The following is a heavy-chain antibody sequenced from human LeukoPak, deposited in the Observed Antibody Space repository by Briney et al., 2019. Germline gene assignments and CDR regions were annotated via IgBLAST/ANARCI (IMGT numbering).Heavy chain of an antibody. CDR2: INPNSGGT. CDR3: AGEWGGVGLAY. Sequence: GASVKVSCKAFGYTCTGYYMHWVRQAPGQGLEWMGWINPNSGGTNYAQKFQGSVTMTRDTSISTAYMEVSRLRSDDTAVYYCAGEWGGVGLAYWGQGTLVTVSS. CDR1: GYTCTGYY. D-gene: IGHD3-16*01. J-gene: IGHJ4*02. V-gene: IGHV1-2*02.